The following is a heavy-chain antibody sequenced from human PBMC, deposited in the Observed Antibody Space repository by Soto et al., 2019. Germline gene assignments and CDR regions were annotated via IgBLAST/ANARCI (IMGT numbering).Heavy chain of an antibody. Sequence: PSETLSLTCTVSGGSISSFYWSWMRQPPGKGLEWIGYIYYSGSTNYNPSLKSRVTISVDTSKNQFSLKLSSVTAADTAVYYCARGGLRFHSSGWYYPLDYWGQGTLVTVSS. V-gene: IGHV4-59*01. J-gene: IGHJ4*02. D-gene: IGHD6-19*01. CDR1: GGSISSFY. CDR2: IYYSGST. CDR3: ARGGLRFHSSGWYYPLDY.